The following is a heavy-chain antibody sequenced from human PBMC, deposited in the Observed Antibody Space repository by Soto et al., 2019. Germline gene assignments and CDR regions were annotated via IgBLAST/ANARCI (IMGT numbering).Heavy chain of an antibody. V-gene: IGHV3-21*01. Sequence: GSLRLSCAASGFTFSSYSMNWVRQAPGKGLEWVSSISSSSSYIYYADSVKGRFTISRDNAKNSLYLQMNSLRAEDTAVYYCARGYYDSSGYYSPPRMDVWGQGTTVTVSS. CDR2: ISSSSSYI. D-gene: IGHD3-22*01. CDR1: GFTFSSYS. CDR3: ARGYYDSSGYYSPPRMDV. J-gene: IGHJ6*02.